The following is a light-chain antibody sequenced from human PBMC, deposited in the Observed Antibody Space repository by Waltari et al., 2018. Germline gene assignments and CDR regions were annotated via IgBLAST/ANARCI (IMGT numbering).Light chain of an antibody. CDR3: MQPLETPWT. V-gene: IGKV2-28*01. CDR1: RSLLNSNGYTY. Sequence: EIVLTQSPLSLPVIPVEPASISCTSSRSLLNSNGYTYLDWYVQKPGQSPHLLNYSGSNRASGVPDRFTGSGSGTDFTLKISRVEAEDVGVYYCMQPLETPWTFGQGTKVEMK. J-gene: IGKJ1*01. CDR2: SGS.